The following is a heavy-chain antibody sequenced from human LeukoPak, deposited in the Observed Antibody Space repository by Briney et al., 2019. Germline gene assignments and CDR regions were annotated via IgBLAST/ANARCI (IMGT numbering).Heavy chain of an antibody. V-gene: IGHV3-74*01. CDR2: INSDGSST. J-gene: IGHJ4*02. D-gene: IGHD4/OR15-4a*01. Sequence: GGSLRLSCAASGFTFSSYWMHWVRQAPGKGLVWVSRINSDGSSTNYADSVKGRFTISRDNAKNTLYLQMNSLRAEDTAVYYCARDQRYGAACDYWGQGTLVTVSS. CDR1: GFTFSSYW. CDR3: ARDQRYGAACDY.